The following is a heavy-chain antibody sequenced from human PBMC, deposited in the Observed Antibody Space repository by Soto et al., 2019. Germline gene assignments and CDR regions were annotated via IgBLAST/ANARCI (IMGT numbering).Heavy chain of an antibody. J-gene: IGHJ4*02. CDR3: ARDWGYSIVGSLFDY. CDR2: IWYDGSNE. CDR1: GFTFSTYG. Sequence: PGGSLRLSCAASGFTFSTYGMHWVRQAPGKGLEWVAVIWYDGSNEYYADSVKGRFTISRDNSKNTLYLQRNSLRAEDTAVYYCARDWGYSIVGSLFDYWGQGTLVTVSS. V-gene: IGHV3-33*01. D-gene: IGHD1-26*01.